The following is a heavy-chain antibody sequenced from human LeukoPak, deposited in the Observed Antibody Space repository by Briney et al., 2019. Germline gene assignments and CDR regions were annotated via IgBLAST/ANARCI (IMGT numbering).Heavy chain of an antibody. V-gene: IGHV1-24*01. D-gene: IGHD3-22*01. CDR2: FDPEDGET. CDR1: GYTPTELS. J-gene: IGHJ5*02. CDR3: ATAPYDSSENWIDP. Sequence: ASLKVSCKVSGYTPTELSMHWVRQAPGKGLEWMGGFDPEDGETINAQTFRGRVTMTEDTSTDTAYMELSSLRSKATAVYYCATAPYDSSENWIDPWGQGTLVTVSS.